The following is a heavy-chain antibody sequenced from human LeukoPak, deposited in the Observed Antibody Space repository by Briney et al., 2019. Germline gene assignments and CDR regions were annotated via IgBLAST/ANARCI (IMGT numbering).Heavy chain of an antibody. V-gene: IGHV3-23*01. Sequence: PGGPLRLSCAASGFTFSSYAMSWVRQAPGKGLEWVSAISGSGGSTYYADSVKGRFTISRDNSKNTLYLQMNSLRAEDTAVYYCAKVWRFLEWLLDYWGQGTLVTVSS. CDR1: GFTFSSYA. CDR3: AKVWRFLEWLLDY. J-gene: IGHJ4*02. D-gene: IGHD3-3*01. CDR2: ISGSGGST.